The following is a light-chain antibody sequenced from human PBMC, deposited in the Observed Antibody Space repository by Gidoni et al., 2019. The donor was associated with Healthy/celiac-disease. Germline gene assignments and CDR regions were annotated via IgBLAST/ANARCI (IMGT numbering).Light chain of an antibody. CDR2: DAP. CDR1: QSVSSY. CDR3: QQRSNWIT. J-gene: IGKJ4*01. V-gene: IGKV3-11*01. Sequence: EIVLTQSPATLSLSPGERATLPCRASQSVSSYLAWYQQKPGQAPRLLIYDAPNRATGIPARFSGCGSGTDFTLTISSLEPEDFAVYYCQQRSNWITFGGGTKVEIK.